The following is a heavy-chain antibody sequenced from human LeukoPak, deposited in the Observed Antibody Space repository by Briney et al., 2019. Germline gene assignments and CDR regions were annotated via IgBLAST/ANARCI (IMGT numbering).Heavy chain of an antibody. Sequence: GESLKISCKGSGYSFTIYWNGWVRQMPGKGLEWMGLIYPGDSDTRYSPSFQGQVTISADKPTSTAYLQWSSLKASDTAMYYCARLRPQDAFDIWGQGTMVTVSS. CDR2: IYPGDSDT. J-gene: IGHJ3*02. CDR1: GYSFTIYW. V-gene: IGHV5-51*01. CDR3: ARLRPQDAFDI.